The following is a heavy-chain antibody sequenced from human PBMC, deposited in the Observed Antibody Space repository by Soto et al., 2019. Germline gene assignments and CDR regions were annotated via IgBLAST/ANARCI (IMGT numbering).Heavy chain of an antibody. CDR1: GFTFTGYA. J-gene: IGHJ6*02. V-gene: IGHV3-NL1*01. CDR3: ARGLVSPGMDV. D-gene: IGHD6-19*01. CDR2: IYSGGST. Sequence: QVQLVESGGGVVQPGRSLRLSCAASGFTFTGYAMHWVRQAPGKGLEWVAVIYSGGSTYYADSVKGRFTISRDNSKNTLYLQMNSLRAEDTAVYYCARGLVSPGMDVWGQGTTVTVSS.